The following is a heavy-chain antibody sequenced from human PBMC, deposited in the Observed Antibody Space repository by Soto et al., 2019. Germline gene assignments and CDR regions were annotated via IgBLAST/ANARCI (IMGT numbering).Heavy chain of an antibody. CDR3: ASSSGNYYYYGIDV. J-gene: IGHJ6*02. V-gene: IGHV3-48*02. CDR2: ISNSGSTI. D-gene: IGHD3-10*01. Sequence: GGSLRLSCEASGFTFSTYSMNWVRQAPGKGLEWVSYISNSGSTIYYADSVKGQFTISRDNAKNSLYLQMNSLRDEDTAVYYCASSSGNYYYYGIDVWGQGATVTVSS. CDR1: GFTFSTYS.